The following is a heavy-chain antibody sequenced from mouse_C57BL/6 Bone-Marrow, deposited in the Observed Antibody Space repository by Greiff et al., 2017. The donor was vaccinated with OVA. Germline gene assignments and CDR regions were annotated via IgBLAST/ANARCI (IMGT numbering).Heavy chain of an antibody. CDR2: IDPSDSYT. D-gene: IGHD4-1*01. V-gene: IGHV1-69*01. CDR3: ARGSWDVYFDY. J-gene: IGHJ2*01. CDR1: GYTFTSYW. Sequence: QVQLQQPGAELVMPGASVKLSCKASGYTFTSYWMHWVKQRPGQGLEWIGEIDPSDSYTNYNQKFKGKSTLTVDKSSSTAYMQLSSLTSEDSAVYYCARGSWDVYFDYWGQGTTLTVSS.